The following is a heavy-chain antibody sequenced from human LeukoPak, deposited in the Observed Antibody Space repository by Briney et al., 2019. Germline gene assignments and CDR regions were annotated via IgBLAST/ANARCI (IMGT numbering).Heavy chain of an antibody. V-gene: IGHV1-2*02. D-gene: IGHD3-22*01. CDR2: INPNSGGT. CDR3: ARDYGYDSSGYYSDY. J-gene: IGHJ4*02. CDR1: AYTFTGYY. Sequence: ASVKVSCKASAYTFTGYYMHWVRQAPGQGLEWMGWINPNSGGTNYAQKFQGRVTMTRDTSISTAYMELSRLRSDDTAVYYCARDYGYDSSGYYSDYWGQGTLVTVSS.